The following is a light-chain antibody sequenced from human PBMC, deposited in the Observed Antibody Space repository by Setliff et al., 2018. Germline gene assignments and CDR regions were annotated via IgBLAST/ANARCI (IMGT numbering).Light chain of an antibody. J-gene: IGLJ2*01. Sequence: QSALTQPASVSGSPGQSITISCSGTSNDVGSYDLVSWYQQHPGKAPKLILSDVNNRPSGLSGRFSGSKSGNTASLTISGLQTEDEAVYYCSSNTNSATLFVFGGGTKVPS. CDR1: SNDVGSYDL. CDR3: SSNTNSATLFV. CDR2: DVN. V-gene: IGLV2-14*03.